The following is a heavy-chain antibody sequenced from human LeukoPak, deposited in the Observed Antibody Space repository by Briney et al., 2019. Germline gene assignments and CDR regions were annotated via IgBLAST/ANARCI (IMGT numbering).Heavy chain of an antibody. CDR2: ISGSGGST. J-gene: IGHJ4*02. CDR3: AKEGFDS. CDR1: GFTFSNSA. Sequence: PGGSLRLSCAASGFTFSNSAMSWVRQAPGRGLELVSGISGSGGSTDYADSVKGRFTISRDNSENTLYLQMNSLRAEDTAVYYCAKEGFDSWAREPWSPSPQ. V-gene: IGHV3-23*01.